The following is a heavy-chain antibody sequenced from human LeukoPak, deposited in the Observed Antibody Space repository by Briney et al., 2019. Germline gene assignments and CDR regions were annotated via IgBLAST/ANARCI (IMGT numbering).Heavy chain of an antibody. CDR2: INHSGST. D-gene: IGHD2-8*02. V-gene: IGHV4-34*01. J-gene: IGHJ4*02. CDR3: ARQEGTEDY. Sequence: SETLSLTCAVYGGSFNGYYCSWIRQPPGKGLEWIGEINHSGSTNYNPSLKSRVTISVDASKNQFSLKLTSVTAADTAVYYCARQEGTEDYWGQGTLVIVSS. CDR1: GGSFNGYY.